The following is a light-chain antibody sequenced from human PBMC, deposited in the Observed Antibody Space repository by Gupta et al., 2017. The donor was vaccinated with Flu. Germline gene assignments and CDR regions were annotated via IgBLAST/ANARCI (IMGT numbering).Light chain of an antibody. CDR3: AQWDDSLDGPV. CDR1: NSHSGRKT. V-gene: IGLV1-44*01. CDR2: RDD. J-gene: IGLJ2*01. Sequence: RVSSSCAGTNSHSGRKTVSWYQQFHGAAPKVLIYRDDERPSGAAARFSGTKSGASASLVIDGLQAEDEAIYYCAQWDDSLDGPVFGGGTRLTVL.